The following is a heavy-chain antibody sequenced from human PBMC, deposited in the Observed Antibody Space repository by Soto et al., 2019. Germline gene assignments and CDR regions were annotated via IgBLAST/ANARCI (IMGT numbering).Heavy chain of an antibody. CDR2: IIPIFGTA. J-gene: IGHJ6*02. CDR1: GGTFSSYA. D-gene: IGHD3-9*01. V-gene: IGHV1-69*13. Sequence: SVKVSCKASGGTFSSYAISWVRQAPGQGLGWMGGIIPIFGTANYAQKFQGRATITADESTSTAYMELSSLRSEDTAVYYCARSLMYYDILTGYYPSNYGMDVWGQGTTVTVSS. CDR3: ARSLMYYDILTGYYPSNYGMDV.